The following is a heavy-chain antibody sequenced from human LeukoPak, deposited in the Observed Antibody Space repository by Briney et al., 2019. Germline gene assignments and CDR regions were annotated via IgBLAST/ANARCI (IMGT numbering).Heavy chain of an antibody. CDR2: ICGSSSST. V-gene: IGHV3-23*01. Sequence: HPGGSLRLSCAASGFTFSTYWMNWVRQAPGKGLEWVSVICGSSSSTYYVDSVKGRFTISRDNSKNTLYLQMNSLRAEDTAIYYCAKGSGGSCHSATDYWGQGTLVTVSS. J-gene: IGHJ4*02. CDR1: GFTFSTYW. CDR3: AKGSGGSCHSATDY. D-gene: IGHD2-15*01.